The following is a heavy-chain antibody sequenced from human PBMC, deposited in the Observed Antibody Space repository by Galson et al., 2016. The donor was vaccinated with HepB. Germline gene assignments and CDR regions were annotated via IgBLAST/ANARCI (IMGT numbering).Heavy chain of an antibody. CDR2: IYYSGST. J-gene: IGHJ6*03. CDR1: GGSISSGGYY. CDR3: ARAWYYYYYMDV. Sequence: TLSLTCTVSGGSISSGGYYWSWIRQHPGKGLEWIGYIYYSGSTCYNPSLKSRVTISVDTSKNQFSLKLSSVTAADTAVYYCARAWYYYYYMDVWGKGTTVTVSS. V-gene: IGHV4-31*03.